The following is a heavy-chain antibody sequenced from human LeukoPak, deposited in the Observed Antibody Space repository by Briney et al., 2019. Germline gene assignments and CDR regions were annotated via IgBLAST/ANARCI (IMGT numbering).Heavy chain of an antibody. CDR2: IYYSGST. CDR3: ARHYYDSSGYYYFDY. V-gene: IGHV4-59*08. CDR1: GGSISGYY. Sequence: PSETLSLTCTVSGGSISGYYWRWIRQPPGKGLEYIGYIYYSGSTDYNPSLKSRITISVDTSKNQFSLKLSSVTAADTAVYYCARHYYDSSGYYYFDYWGQGTLVTVSS. D-gene: IGHD3-22*01. J-gene: IGHJ4*02.